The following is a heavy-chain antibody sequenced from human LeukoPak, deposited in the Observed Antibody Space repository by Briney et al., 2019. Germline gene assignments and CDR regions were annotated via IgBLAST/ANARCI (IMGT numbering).Heavy chain of an antibody. V-gene: IGHV4-39*01. Sequence: SETLSLTCTVSGGSISSSSYYWGWIRQPPGTGLEWIGSIYYGGSTYYNPSLKSRVTISVDTSKNQFSLKLSSVTAADTAVYYCARLGFSYDSSGYLDYWGQGTLVTVSS. CDR1: GGSISSSSYY. J-gene: IGHJ4*02. CDR3: ARLGFSYDSSGYLDY. D-gene: IGHD3-22*01. CDR2: IYYGGST.